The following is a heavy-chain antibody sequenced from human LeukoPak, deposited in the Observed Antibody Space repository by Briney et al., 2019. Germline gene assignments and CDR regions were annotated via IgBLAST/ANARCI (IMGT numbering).Heavy chain of an antibody. CDR1: GFTFSSYS. Sequence: PGGSLRLSCAASGFTFSSYSMNWVRQAPGKGLEWVSSISSSSSYKYYADSVKGRFNISRDNAKNSLYLQMNSLRAEDTAVYYCARGEHTSSWYPLDYWGQGTLVTVSS. V-gene: IGHV3-21*01. CDR3: ARGEHTSSWYPLDY. CDR2: ISSSSSYK. J-gene: IGHJ4*02. D-gene: IGHD6-13*01.